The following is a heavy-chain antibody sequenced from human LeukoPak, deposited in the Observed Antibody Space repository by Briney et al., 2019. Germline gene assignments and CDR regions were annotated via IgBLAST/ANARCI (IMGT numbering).Heavy chain of an antibody. Sequence: GASVKVSCKASGYTFTGYYMHWVRQAPGQGLEWMGWINPNSGGTNYAQKFQGRVTMTRDTSISTAYMELSRLRSDDTAVYYCATLATSMITFGGVIRNDYWGQGTLVTVSS. CDR3: ATLATSMITFGGVIRNDY. D-gene: IGHD3-16*02. CDR2: INPNSGGT. V-gene: IGHV1-2*02. CDR1: GYTFTGYY. J-gene: IGHJ4*02.